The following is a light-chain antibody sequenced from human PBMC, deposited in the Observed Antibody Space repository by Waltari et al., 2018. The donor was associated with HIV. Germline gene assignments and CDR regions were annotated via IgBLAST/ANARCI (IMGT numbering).Light chain of an antibody. Sequence: QSALTQPRSVSGSPGPSVIISCTGTSSYVGGYQYVSWYQQHPGKAPKLMIYDVNKRPSGVPDRFSGSKSGNTASLTISGLQAEDEADYYCCSYAGTSTWVFGGGTKLTVL. J-gene: IGLJ3*02. CDR2: DVN. CDR3: CSYAGTSTWV. CDR1: SSYVGGYQY. V-gene: IGLV2-11*01.